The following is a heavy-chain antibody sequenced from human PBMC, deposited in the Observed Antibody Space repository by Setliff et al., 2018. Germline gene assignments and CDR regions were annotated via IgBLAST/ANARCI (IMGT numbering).Heavy chain of an antibody. CDR2: ISAYNGNT. CDR3: ASDGQGKYSFWSGSYYYYGMDV. V-gene: IGHV1-18*01. D-gene: IGHD3-3*01. CDR1: GYTFTSYG. Sequence: ASVKVSCKASGYTFTSYGISWVRQAPGQGLEWMGWISAYNGNTNYAQKLQGRVTMTTDTSTSTAYMELRSLRSDDTAVYYCASDGQGKYSFWSGSYYYYGMDVWGQGTTVTVSS. J-gene: IGHJ6*02.